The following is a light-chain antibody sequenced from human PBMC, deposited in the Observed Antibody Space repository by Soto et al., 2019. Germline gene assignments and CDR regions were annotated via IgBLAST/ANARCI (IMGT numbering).Light chain of an antibody. CDR3: QQRNNWPPKYT. CDR1: QSVSSY. J-gene: IGKJ2*01. CDR2: DAS. Sequence: EIVLTQSPATLSLSPGERATLSCRASQSVSSYLAWYQQKPGQAPRLLIYDASNRATGIPARFSGSGSGTDFTLTISSLEPEAFEVYSCQQRNNWPPKYTFGQGTQLEIK. V-gene: IGKV3-11*01.